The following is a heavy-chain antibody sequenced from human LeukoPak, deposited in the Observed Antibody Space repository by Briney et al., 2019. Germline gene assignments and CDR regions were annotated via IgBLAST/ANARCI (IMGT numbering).Heavy chain of an antibody. CDR1: RFTFSTFT. J-gene: IGHJ3*02. V-gene: IGHV3-30-3*01. Sequence: GGSLRLSCTATRFTFSTFTVHWVRQAPGKGLEWVSLISYDGTNKSYADSLRGRFTISRDNSKNTLYLQMNSLRDEDTAVYYCAREGDYCDADAFDIWGQGTMVTVSS. CDR3: AREGDYCDADAFDI. CDR2: ISYDGTNK. D-gene: IGHD4/OR15-4a*01.